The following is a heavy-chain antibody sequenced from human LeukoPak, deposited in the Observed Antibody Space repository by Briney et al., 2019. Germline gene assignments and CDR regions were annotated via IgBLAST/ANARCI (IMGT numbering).Heavy chain of an antibody. Sequence: ASVKVPCKASGYTFTGYYMHWVRQAPGQGLEWMGWINPNSGGTNFAQKFQGRVTMTRDTSISTAYMELSRLRSDDTAVYYCARAVAAAGTTYNWFDPWGQGTLVTVSS. CDR2: INPNSGGT. J-gene: IGHJ5*02. CDR3: ARAVAAAGTTYNWFDP. CDR1: GYTFTGYY. V-gene: IGHV1-2*02. D-gene: IGHD6-13*01.